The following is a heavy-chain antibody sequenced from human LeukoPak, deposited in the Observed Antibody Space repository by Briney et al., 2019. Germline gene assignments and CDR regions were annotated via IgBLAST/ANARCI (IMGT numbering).Heavy chain of an antibody. V-gene: IGHV4-61*02. D-gene: IGHD3-3*01. J-gene: IGHJ6*03. Sequence: SQTLSLTCTVSGGSISSGSYYWSWIRQPAGKGLEWIGRIYTSGSTNYNPSLKSRVTISVDTSKNQFSPKLSSVTAADTAVYYCARVFIRALYYMDVWGKGTTVTVSS. CDR3: ARVFIRALYYMDV. CDR2: IYTSGST. CDR1: GGSISSGSYY.